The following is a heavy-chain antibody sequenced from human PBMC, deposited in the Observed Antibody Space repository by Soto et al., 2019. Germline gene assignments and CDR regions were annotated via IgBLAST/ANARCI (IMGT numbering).Heavy chain of an antibody. CDR3: ARERRGGATEGGGDDY. D-gene: IGHD1-26*01. CDR1: GGTFSSYA. CDR2: IIPIFGTA. Sequence: QVQLVQSGAEVKKPGSSVKVSCKASGGTFSSYAISWVRQAPGQGLEWMGGIIPIFGTANYAQKFQGRVTITADKSTSTAYMELGSLRAEDTAVYYCARERRGGATEGGGDDYWGQGTLVTVSS. V-gene: IGHV1-69*06. J-gene: IGHJ4*02.